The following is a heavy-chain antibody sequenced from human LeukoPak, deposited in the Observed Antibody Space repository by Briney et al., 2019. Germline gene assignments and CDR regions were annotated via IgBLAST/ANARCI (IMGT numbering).Heavy chain of an antibody. V-gene: IGHV4-38-2*02. J-gene: IGHJ4*02. D-gene: IGHD6-13*01. CDR2: IYYSGST. CDR3: ARAAAAGLHYFDY. CDR1: GYSISSDYY. Sequence: SETLSLTCTVSGYSISSDYYWGWIRQPPGKGLEWIGSIYYSGSTYYNPSLKSRVTISVDTSKNQFSLKLSSVTAADTAVYYCARAAAAGLHYFDYWGQGTLVTVSS.